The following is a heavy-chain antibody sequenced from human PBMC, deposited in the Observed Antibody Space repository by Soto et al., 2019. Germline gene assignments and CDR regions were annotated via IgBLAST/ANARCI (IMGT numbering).Heavy chain of an antibody. Sequence: WWIWVRQPPGRGLEWIGEIYHTGNSNYNPSLKSRVTMSIDESNNQFSVNLRSVTAADTALYYCARSTTAGLDYWGQGTLVTVSS. D-gene: IGHD2-21*02. CDR1: W. CDR2: IYHTGNS. J-gene: IGHJ4*02. V-gene: IGHV4-4*02. CDR3: ARSTTAGLDY.